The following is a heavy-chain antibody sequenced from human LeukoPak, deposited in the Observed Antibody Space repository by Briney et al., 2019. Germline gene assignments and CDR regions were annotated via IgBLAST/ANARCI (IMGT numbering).Heavy chain of an antibody. Sequence: GGSLRLSCAASGFIFSNYAMYWVRQAPGKGLEWVSAISGRSDNTYYADSVKGRFTLSRDSSKNTLYLQMNSLRADDTAVYYCAKWGDYDVLTGYYVSDFWGQGTRVTVSS. CDR1: GFIFSNYA. CDR2: ISGRSDNT. J-gene: IGHJ4*02. V-gene: IGHV3-23*01. D-gene: IGHD3-9*01. CDR3: AKWGDYDVLTGYYVSDF.